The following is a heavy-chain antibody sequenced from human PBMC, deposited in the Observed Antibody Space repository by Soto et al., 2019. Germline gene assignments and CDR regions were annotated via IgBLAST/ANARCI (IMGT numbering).Heavy chain of an antibody. CDR2: INSDGSST. J-gene: IGHJ4*02. CDR1: GFTFSTFW. CDR3: ARDFEY. Sequence: EVQLVESGGGLVQPGGSLRLSCEASGFTFSTFWMHWVRQAPGKGLVWVSRINSDGSSTNYADSVKGRDTISRDNAKNTLYLQLNSLRPEDTAVYYCARDFEYWGQGTLVTVSS. V-gene: IGHV3-74*01.